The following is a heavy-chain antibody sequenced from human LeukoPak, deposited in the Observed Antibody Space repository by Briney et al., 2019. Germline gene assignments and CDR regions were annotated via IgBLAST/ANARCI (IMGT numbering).Heavy chain of an antibody. CDR1: GFTFSSYA. CDR3: AKASNYDILTGIHGMDV. Sequence: GGSLRLSCAASGFTFSSYAMSWVRQAPGKGLEWVSAISGNGGSTYYADSVKGRFTISRDNFKNTLYLQMNSLRAEDTAVYYCAKASNYDILTGIHGMDVWGQGTTVTVSS. CDR2: ISGNGGST. V-gene: IGHV3-23*01. J-gene: IGHJ6*02. D-gene: IGHD3-9*01.